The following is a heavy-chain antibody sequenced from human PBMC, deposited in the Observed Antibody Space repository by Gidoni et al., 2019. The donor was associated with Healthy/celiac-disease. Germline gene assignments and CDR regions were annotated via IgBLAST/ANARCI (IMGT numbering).Heavy chain of an antibody. D-gene: IGHD5-12*01. J-gene: IGHJ6*02. CDR2: IYYSGST. V-gene: IGHV4-39*01. CDR1: GGSISSSSYY. CDR3: AGDHLSWTPVYYYYGMDV. Sequence: QLQLQESGPGLVKPSETLSLTCTVSGGSISSSSYYWGWIRQPPGKGLEWIGSIYYSGSTYYNPSLKSRVTISVDTSKNQFSLKLSSVTAADTAVYYCAGDHLSWTPVYYYYGMDVWGQGTTVTVSS.